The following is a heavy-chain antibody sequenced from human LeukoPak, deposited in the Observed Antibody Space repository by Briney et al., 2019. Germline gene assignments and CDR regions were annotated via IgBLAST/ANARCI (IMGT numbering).Heavy chain of an antibody. D-gene: IGHD6-13*01. CDR3: ANSGYSSSWPFDY. CDR1: GFTFSSYW. CDR2: IDTDGSST. J-gene: IGHJ4*02. Sequence: GGSLRLSCAASGFTFSSYWMHWVRQAPGKGLVWVSRIDTDGSSTSYADSVKGRFTISRDNAKNTLYLQMNSLRAEDTAVYYCANSGYSSSWPFDYWGQGTLVTVSS. V-gene: IGHV3-74*01.